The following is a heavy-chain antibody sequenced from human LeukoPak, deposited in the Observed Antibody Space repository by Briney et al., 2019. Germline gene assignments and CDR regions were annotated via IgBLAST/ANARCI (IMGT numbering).Heavy chain of an antibody. V-gene: IGHV4-4*09. CDR2: IYTSGCT. CDR1: GGSISSYY. CDR3: ARDYYGSGTMHGFDP. Sequence: SETLSLTCTVSGGSISSYYWSWIRQPPGKGLEWIGYIYTSGCTNYNPFLKSRVTISVDTSKNQFSLKLSSVTAADTAVYYCARDYYGSGTMHGFDPWGQGTLVTVSS. J-gene: IGHJ5*02. D-gene: IGHD3-10*01.